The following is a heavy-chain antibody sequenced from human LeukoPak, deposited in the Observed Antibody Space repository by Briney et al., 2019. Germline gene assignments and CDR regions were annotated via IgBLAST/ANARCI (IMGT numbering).Heavy chain of an antibody. CDR1: GYTFTSYG. CDR3: ARDGRLGYDSSGYGHIVFFDYYYMDV. J-gene: IGHJ6*03. V-gene: IGHV1-18*01. Sequence: ASVKVSCKASGYTFTSYGISWVRQAPGQGLEWMGWISAYNGNTNYAQKLQGRVTMTTDTSTSTAYMELRSLRSDDTAVYYCARDGRLGYDSSGYGHIVFFDYYYMDVWRKGTTVTVSS. D-gene: IGHD3-22*01. CDR2: ISAYNGNT.